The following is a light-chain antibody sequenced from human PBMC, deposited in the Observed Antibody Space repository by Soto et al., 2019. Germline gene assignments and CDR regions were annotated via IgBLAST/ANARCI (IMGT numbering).Light chain of an antibody. CDR3: QQSHSTPPT. V-gene: IGKV1-39*01. J-gene: IGKJ2*01. CDR2: AAS. Sequence: DIQMTQSPSSLSASIGDRVTITCRASQSISSYLNWYQQKPGKAPKFLIYAASSLQRGVPSRFSGSGSGTDFTRTISNLQLEDLATYYCQQSHSTPPTFGQGTKLEIK. CDR1: QSISSY.